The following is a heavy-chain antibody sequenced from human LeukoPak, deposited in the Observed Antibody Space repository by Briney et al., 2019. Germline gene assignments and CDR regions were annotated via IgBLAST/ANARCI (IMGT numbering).Heavy chain of an antibody. J-gene: IGHJ4*02. CDR2: IIPIFGTA. CDR1: GGTFSSYA. CDR3: ASGYCSSTSCYVSFDY. Sequence: ASVKVSCKASGGTFSSYAISWVRQAPGQGLEWMGGIIPIFGTANYAQKFQGRVTITADESTSTAYTELSSLRSEDTAVYYCASGYCSSTSCYVSFDYWGQGTLVTVSS. V-gene: IGHV1-69*13. D-gene: IGHD2-2*01.